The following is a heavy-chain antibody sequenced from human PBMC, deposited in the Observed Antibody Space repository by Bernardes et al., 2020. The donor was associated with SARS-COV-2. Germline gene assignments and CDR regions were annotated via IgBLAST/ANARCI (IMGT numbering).Heavy chain of an antibody. V-gene: IGHV2-70*04. D-gene: IGHD6-19*01. CDR1: GFSISSNGMR. J-gene: IGHJ4*02. CDR2: IDWDEDK. Sequence: SGPTLVKPTQTLTLTCTFSGFSISSNGMRVSWIRQPPGKALEWLARIDWDEDKIYSTSLKTRLTISKDTSKNQVVLTMTNMDPVDTATYYCARIGYSSGYYYFDHWGQGTPVTVSS. CDR3: ARIGYSSGYYYFDH.